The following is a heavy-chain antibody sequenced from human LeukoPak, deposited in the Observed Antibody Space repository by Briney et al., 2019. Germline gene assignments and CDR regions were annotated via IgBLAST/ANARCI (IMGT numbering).Heavy chain of an antibody. Sequence: GGSLRLSCTASGFTFGDYAMSWVRQAPGKGLEWVAFIRSKAYGGTTEYAASVKGRFTISRDDSKSIACLQMNSLKTEDTAVYYCTRDLCSSTSCYAPFDYWGQGTLVTVSS. CDR1: GFTFGDYA. J-gene: IGHJ4*02. CDR3: TRDLCSSTSCYAPFDY. CDR2: IRSKAYGGTT. V-gene: IGHV3-49*04. D-gene: IGHD2-2*01.